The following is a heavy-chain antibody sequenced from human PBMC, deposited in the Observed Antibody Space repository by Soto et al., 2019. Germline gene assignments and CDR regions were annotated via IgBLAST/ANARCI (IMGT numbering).Heavy chain of an antibody. Sequence: SETLSLTCTVSGGSISSYYWSWIRQPAGKGLEWIGRIYTSGSTNYNPSLKSRVAMSVDTSKNRFSLKLSSVTAADTAVYYCAREWYYYDRSGYYIWFDTWGQGTLVTVSS. J-gene: IGHJ5*02. CDR1: GGSISSYY. V-gene: IGHV4-4*07. CDR3: AREWYYYDRSGYYIWFDT. CDR2: IYTSGST. D-gene: IGHD3-22*01.